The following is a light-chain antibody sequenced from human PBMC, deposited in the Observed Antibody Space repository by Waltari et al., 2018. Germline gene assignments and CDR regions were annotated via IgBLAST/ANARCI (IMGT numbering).Light chain of an antibody. CDR2: GAS. CDR1: QSVSNNY. CDR3: QQYGSWT. V-gene: IGKV3-20*01. Sequence: NVLTQSPGTLSLSPGERATRSCRASQSVSNNYLAWYQHQPGQAPRPLIYGASSRATGIPDRFSGSGSGTDFTLTISRLEPEDSAVYFCQQYGSWTFGQGTKVEIK. J-gene: IGKJ1*01.